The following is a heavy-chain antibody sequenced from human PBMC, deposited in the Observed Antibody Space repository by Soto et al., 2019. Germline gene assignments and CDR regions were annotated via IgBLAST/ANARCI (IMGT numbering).Heavy chain of an antibody. J-gene: IGHJ4*02. CDR3: VRDHLWAFDY. CDR2: ISPAGNSV. D-gene: IGHD3-16*01. CDR1: GFTFSSYS. Sequence: EVQLVESGGGLAQPGGSLRLSCVASGFTFSSYSINWIRQAPGKGPEWVSWISPAGNSVDYTDSGKGRFTISRDNAENSLSLEMNSLRDEDTAVYYCVRDHLWAFDYWGQGTLVTVSS. V-gene: IGHV3-48*02.